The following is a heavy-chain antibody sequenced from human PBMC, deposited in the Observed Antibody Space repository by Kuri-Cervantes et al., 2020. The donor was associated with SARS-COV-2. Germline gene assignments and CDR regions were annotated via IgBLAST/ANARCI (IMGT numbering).Heavy chain of an antibody. J-gene: IGHJ4*02. D-gene: IGHD3-3*01. CDR3: XRVGITIFXXXPPMGY. V-gene: IGHV4-39*03. CDR2: IYYSGST. CDR1: GGSISSSSYY. Sequence: GSLRLSCTVSGGSISSSSYYWGWIRQPPGKGLEWIGSIYYSGSTYYNPSLKSRVTISVDTSKNQFSLKLSSVTAADTAVYYXXRVGITIFXXXPPMGYWGQGTLVTVSS.